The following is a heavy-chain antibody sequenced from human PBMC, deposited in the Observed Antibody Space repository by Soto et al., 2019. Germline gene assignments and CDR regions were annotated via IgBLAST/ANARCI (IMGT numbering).Heavy chain of an antibody. CDR3: ARLRHVYGSSGDEDYGMDV. Sequence: QVQLQESGPGLVKPSGTLSLTCIVSGDSISSNNRWTWVRQPPGKGLEWIGDIHHTGSPSYSPSLTRRVTVSLDKSKNQFSPTLRTVAAADTAVDFCARLRHVYGSSGDEDYGMDVWGEGTTVTVSS. V-gene: IGHV4-4*02. CDR1: GDSISSNNR. J-gene: IGHJ6*04. CDR2: IHHTGSP. D-gene: IGHD3-22*01.